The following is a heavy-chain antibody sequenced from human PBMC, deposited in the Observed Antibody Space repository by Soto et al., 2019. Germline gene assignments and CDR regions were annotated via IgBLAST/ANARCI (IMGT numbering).Heavy chain of an antibody. CDR3: ARDRGSSGMFELDV. D-gene: IGHD6-19*01. Sequence: GESLKISCVASQFPFDVYSMHWVRQAPGKGLEWVSYIRHTTSATFYADAVKGRFTLSRDNRKNSLFLQMNSLRDDDTGVYFCARDRGSSGMFELDVWGPGTLVTVSS. CDR1: QFPFDVYS. V-gene: IGHV3-48*02. J-gene: IGHJ3*01. CDR2: IRHTTSAT.